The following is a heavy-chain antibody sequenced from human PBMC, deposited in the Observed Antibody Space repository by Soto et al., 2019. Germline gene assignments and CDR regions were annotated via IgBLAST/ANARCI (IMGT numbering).Heavy chain of an antibody. V-gene: IGHV1-69*13. CDR3: ARPPLGYSYGWGAFDI. CDR2: IIPIFGTA. D-gene: IGHD5-18*01. J-gene: IGHJ3*02. CDR1: GGTFSSYA. Sequence: ASVKVSCKASGGTFSSYAISWVRQAPGQGLEWMGGIIPIFGTANYAQKFQGRVTITADESTSTAYMELSSLRSEDTAVYYCARPPLGYSYGWGAFDIWGQGTMVTVSS.